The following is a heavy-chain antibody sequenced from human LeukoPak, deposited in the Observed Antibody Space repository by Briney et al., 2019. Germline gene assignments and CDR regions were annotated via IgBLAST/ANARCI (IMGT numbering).Heavy chain of an antibody. D-gene: IGHD3-22*01. CDR3: AKVLDSSGYYGQIDY. Sequence: GGSLRLSCAASGFTFSSYAMSWVRQAPGKGLEWVSGISGSGGSTYYADSVKGRFTISRDNSKSTLYLQMNSLRVEDTAVYYCAKVLDSSGYYGQIDYWGQGTQVTVSS. V-gene: IGHV3-23*01. CDR2: ISGSGGST. J-gene: IGHJ4*02. CDR1: GFTFSSYA.